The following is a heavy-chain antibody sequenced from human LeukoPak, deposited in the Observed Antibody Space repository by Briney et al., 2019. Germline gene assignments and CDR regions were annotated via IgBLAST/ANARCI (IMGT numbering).Heavy chain of an antibody. D-gene: IGHD1-26*01. V-gene: IGHV3-7*01. CDR1: GFTFSNYW. J-gene: IGHJ4*02. CDR2: MNIDGSEK. Sequence: GGSLRLSCAASGFTFSNYWMGWLRQAPGKRPEWVANMNIDGSEKYYADSVKGRFSISRDNARNSVYLQMASLRVEDTAVYYCARDPVEWELLLDYWGQGTLVTVSS. CDR3: ARDPVEWELLLDY.